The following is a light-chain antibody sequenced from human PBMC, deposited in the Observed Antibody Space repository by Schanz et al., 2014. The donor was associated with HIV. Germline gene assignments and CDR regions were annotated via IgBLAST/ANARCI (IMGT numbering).Light chain of an antibody. CDR2: YDN. Sequence: SSELTQPPSVSVAPGRTAWITCGANNIGSKSVHWYQQRPGQAPVVVIYYDNDRPSGIPERFSGSNSGSEATLTIGRVEAGDEADYYCQVWDSNTDHWVFGGGTKLTVL. V-gene: IGLV3-21*04. CDR3: QVWDSNTDHWV. J-gene: IGLJ3*02. CDR1: NIGSKS.